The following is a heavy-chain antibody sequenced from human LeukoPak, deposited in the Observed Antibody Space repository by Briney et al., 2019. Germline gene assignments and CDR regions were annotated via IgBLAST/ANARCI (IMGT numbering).Heavy chain of an antibody. CDR2: MNPNSGNT. CDR1: GYTFTSYD. Sequence: ASVKVSCKASGYTFTSYDINWVRQATGLGLEWMGWMNPNSGNTGYAQKFQGRVTMTRNTSISTAYMELSSLRSEDTAVYYCARVLWDGYNSYYFDYWGQGTLVTVSS. V-gene: IGHV1-8*01. CDR3: ARVLWDGYNSYYFDY. D-gene: IGHD5-24*01. J-gene: IGHJ4*02.